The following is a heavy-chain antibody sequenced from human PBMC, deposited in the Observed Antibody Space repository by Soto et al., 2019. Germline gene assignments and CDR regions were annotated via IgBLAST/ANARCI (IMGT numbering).Heavy chain of an antibody. V-gene: IGHV1-3*01. J-gene: IGHJ4*02. CDR2: INAGNGNT. CDR1: GYTFTSYA. Sequence: QVQLVQSGAEVKKPGASEKVSCKASGYTFTSYAMHWVRQAPGQRLEWMGWINAGNGNTKYSQKFQGRVTITRDTSASTAYMELSSLRSEDTAVYYCARGPNPYYFDYWGQGTLVTVSS. CDR3: ARGPNPYYFDY.